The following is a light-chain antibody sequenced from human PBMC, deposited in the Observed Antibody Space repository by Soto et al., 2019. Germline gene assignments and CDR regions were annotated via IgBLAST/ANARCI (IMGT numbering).Light chain of an antibody. CDR1: SSDVGGYDY. CDR3: SSYTSISTVV. CDR2: NVN. V-gene: IGLV2-14*01. J-gene: IGLJ2*01. Sequence: QSVLTQPASVSGSPGQSITISCTGTSSDVGGYDYVSWYQQHPGKAPKLMIYNVNNRPSGVSNRFSGSKSGNTASLTISGLQAEDEADYYCSSYTSISTVVFGGGTKLTVL.